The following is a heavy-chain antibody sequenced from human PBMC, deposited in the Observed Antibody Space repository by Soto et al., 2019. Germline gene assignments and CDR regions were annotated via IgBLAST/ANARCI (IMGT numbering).Heavy chain of an antibody. V-gene: IGHV5-51*01. D-gene: IGHD2-15*01. CDR2: IYPGDSDT. J-gene: IGHJ6*01. Sequence: GESLKISCKGSGYSFTSYWIGWVRQMPGKGLEWMGIIYPGDSDTRYSPSFQGQVTISADKSISTAYLQWSSLKASDTAMYYCTRQTQGCSGGSCYRSVYYYYDGKDVWGQGTTVTDSS. CDR3: TRQTQGCSGGSCYRSVYYYYDGKDV. CDR1: GYSFTSYW.